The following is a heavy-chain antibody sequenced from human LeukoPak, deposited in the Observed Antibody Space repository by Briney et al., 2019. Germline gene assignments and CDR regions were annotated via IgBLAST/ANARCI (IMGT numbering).Heavy chain of an antibody. V-gene: IGHV1-46*01. D-gene: IGHD2-15*01. J-gene: IGHJ4*02. CDR1: GFTFTFYY. CDR2: INPSGDNT. Sequence: ASVNVSCKASGFTFTFYYMHWVRQAPGQGLEWMGIINPSGDNTNYAQRFQGRVTITRDKSTSTVYMELSSLRSEDTAVYFCAREGYCSGNNCYSVDYWGQGTLVTVSS. CDR3: AREGYCSGNNCYSVDY.